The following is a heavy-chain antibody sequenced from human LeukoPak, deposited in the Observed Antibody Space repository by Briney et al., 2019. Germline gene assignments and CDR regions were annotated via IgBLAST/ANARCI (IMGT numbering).Heavy chain of an antibody. D-gene: IGHD3-22*01. J-gene: IGHJ4*02. CDR3: ARYRAAYYYDSSGYSEY. CDR1: GGSISSGDYY. CDR2: IYYSGST. Sequence: SETLSLTCTVSGGSISSGDYYWSRIRQPPGKGLEWIGYIYYSGSTYYNPSLKSRVTISVDTSKNQFSLKLSSVTAADTAVYYCARYRAAYYYDSSGYSEYWGQGTLVTVSS. V-gene: IGHV4-30-4*01.